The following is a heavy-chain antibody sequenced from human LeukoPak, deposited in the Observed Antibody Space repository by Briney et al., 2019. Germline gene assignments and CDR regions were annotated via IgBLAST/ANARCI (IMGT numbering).Heavy chain of an antibody. Sequence: LETLSLTCTVSGGSISSSSFYWGWIRQPPGKGLKWIGSIYYSGSTYYNPSLKSRVTISVDTSKNQFSLKLSSVTAADTAVYYCARSPLAYFDYWGQGTLVTVSS. V-gene: IGHV4-39*01. CDR1: GGSISSSSFY. CDR2: IYYSGST. CDR3: ARSPLAYFDY. J-gene: IGHJ4*02.